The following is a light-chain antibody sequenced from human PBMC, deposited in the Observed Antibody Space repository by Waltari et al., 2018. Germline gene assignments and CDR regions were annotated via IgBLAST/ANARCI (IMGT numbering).Light chain of an antibody. J-gene: IGKJ1*01. CDR3: QQYYSSPAT. Sequence: AIRITQSPSSLPASTGDRVTITCRASQSISSYLAWYQQKPGKAPKVLIYAASTLQSGVPSRFSGSGSGTDFTLTISCLQSEDFAIYYCQQYYSSPATFGQGTKVEIK. CDR2: AAS. CDR1: QSISSY. V-gene: IGKV1-8*01.